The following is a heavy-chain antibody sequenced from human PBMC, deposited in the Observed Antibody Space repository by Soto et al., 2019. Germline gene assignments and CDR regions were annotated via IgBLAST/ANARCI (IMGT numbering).Heavy chain of an antibody. V-gene: IGHV3-48*01. J-gene: IGHJ4*02. CDR3: AKRPHCSSTSCYAAGGGGYFDY. D-gene: IGHD2-2*01. Sequence: GGSLRLSCAASGFTFSSYSMNWVRQAPGKGLEWVSYISSSSSTIYYADSVKGRFTISRDNAKNSLYLQMNSLRAEDTAVYYCAKRPHCSSTSCYAAGGGGYFDYWGQGTLVTVSS. CDR1: GFTFSSYS. CDR2: ISSSSSTI.